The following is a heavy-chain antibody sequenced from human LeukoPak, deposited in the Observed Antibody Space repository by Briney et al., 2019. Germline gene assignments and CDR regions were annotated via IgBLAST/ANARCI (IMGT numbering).Heavy chain of an antibody. J-gene: IGHJ4*02. CDR1: GFNFSIYA. D-gene: IGHD1-7*01. CDR3: ARWEIRGTAHKLDY. V-gene: IGHV3-23*01. CDR2: FSGSGRST. Sequence: GGSLRLSCATSGFNFSIYAMSWVRQAPGKGLEWVSTFSGSGRSTYYADSVKGRFTVSRDNSKNTLYLQMNSLRAEDTAVYYCARWEIRGTAHKLDYWGQGTLVTVSS.